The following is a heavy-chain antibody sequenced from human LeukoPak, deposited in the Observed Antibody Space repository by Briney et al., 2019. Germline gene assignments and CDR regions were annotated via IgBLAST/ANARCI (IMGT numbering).Heavy chain of an antibody. D-gene: IGHD3-16*01. Sequence: GASVKVSCKASGYSFTGYYMHWVRQAPGQGLEWMGWINPYSGDTNYAQKFQGRVTVTRDTSISTAYMELSRLRYDDTAVYYCARLVHSGVGEDDYWGQGTLVTVSS. J-gene: IGHJ4*02. V-gene: IGHV1-2*02. CDR2: INPYSGDT. CDR3: ARLVHSGVGEDDY. CDR1: GYSFTGYY.